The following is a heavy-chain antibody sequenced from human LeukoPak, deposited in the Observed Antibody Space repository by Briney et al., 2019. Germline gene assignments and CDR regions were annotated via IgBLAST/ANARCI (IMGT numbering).Heavy chain of an antibody. V-gene: IGHV3-23*01. CDR2: ISGSGGGA. CDR3: AKDSIDVIAVYYFDY. Sequence: QPGGSLRLSCAASGFTFNNYVMSWVRQSPGKGLEWVSAISGSGGGAYYANSLKGRFTISRDNSKNTLYLQMNSLRAEDTAVYYCAKDSIDVIAVYYFDYWGQGTLVTVSS. J-gene: IGHJ4*02. CDR1: GFTFNNYV. D-gene: IGHD2-21*01.